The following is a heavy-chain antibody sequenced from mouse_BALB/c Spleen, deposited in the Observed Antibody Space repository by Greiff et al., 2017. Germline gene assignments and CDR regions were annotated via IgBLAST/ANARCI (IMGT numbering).Heavy chain of an antibody. CDR2: IYPGDGDT. D-gene: IGHD2-10*02. CDR3: AREGYGNYPYAMDY. Sequence: VQLQQSGPELVKPGASVKISCKASGYAFSSSWMNWVKQRPGQGLEWIGRIYPGDGDTNYNGKFKGKATLTADKSSSTAYMQLSSLTSVDSAVYFCAREGYGNYPYAMDYWGQGTSVTVSS. J-gene: IGHJ4*01. V-gene: IGHV1-82*01. CDR1: GYAFSSSW.